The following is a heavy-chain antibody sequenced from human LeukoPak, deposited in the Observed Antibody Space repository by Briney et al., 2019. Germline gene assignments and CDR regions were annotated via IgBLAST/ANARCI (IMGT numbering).Heavy chain of an antibody. D-gene: IGHD2-2*03. J-gene: IGHJ2*01. CDR1: GGSISSYY. Sequence: SETLSLTCTVSGGSISSYYWSWIRQPPGKGLEWIGYIYYSGSTNYNPSLKSRVTISVDTSKNQFSLKLSSVTAADTAVYYCARRAMDNWYFDLWGRGTLVTASS. V-gene: IGHV4-59*01. CDR3: ARRAMDNWYFDL. CDR2: IYYSGST.